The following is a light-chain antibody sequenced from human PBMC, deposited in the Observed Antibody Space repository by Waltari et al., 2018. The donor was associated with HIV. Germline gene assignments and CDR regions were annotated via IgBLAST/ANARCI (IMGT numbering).Light chain of an antibody. CDR3: QTWGTGIWV. V-gene: IGLV4-69*01. J-gene: IGLJ3*02. CDR2: VNGDASH. CDR1: SCHSSFA. Sequence: QLVLTQSPSASASLGASVNLTCILSSCHSSFAIAWHQQQPEQGPRFLVEVNGDASHNTGEGVPSRFSGSSSGAERYLTISSLQSEDEADYYCQTWGTGIWVFGGGTKLTVL.